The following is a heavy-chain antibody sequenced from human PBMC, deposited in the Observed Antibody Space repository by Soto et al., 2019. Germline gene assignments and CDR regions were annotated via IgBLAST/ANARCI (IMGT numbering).Heavy chain of an antibody. D-gene: IGHD2-21*02. CDR2: INIGSGNT. J-gene: IGHJ6*02. CDR1: GYGFSSYA. V-gene: IGHV1-3*04. Sequence: ASVKVSCKASGYGFSSYAMHWVPQAPGQRLEWMGWINIGSGNTEYSQNFQDRITITRDTSASTVYMELSSLRSEDTAVYYCARDGGDCGYRLAYYYYIGMDVWG. CDR3: ARDGGDCGYRLAYYYYIGMDV.